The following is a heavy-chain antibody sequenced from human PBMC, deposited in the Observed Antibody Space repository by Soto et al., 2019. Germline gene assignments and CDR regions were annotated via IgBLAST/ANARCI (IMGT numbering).Heavy chain of an antibody. V-gene: IGHV2-70*01. D-gene: IGHD3-10*01. CDR2: IDWDDDK. J-gene: IGHJ4*02. Sequence: SGPTLVNPTQTLTLTCTFSGFSLRTSGMCVSWIRQPPGKALEWLALIDWDDDKYYSTSLKTRLTISKDTSKNQVVLTMTSTDPVDTATYYCARIRGFSDSGGYYKEGFDYWGRGTLVTVSS. CDR1: GFSLRTSGMC. CDR3: ARIRGFSDSGGYYKEGFDY.